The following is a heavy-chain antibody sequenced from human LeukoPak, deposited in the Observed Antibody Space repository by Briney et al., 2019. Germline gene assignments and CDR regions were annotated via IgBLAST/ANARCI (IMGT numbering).Heavy chain of an antibody. CDR3: ARLTMVLSPVDY. D-gene: IGHD4/OR15-4a*01. CDR2: INPNSGGT. J-gene: IGHJ4*02. V-gene: IGHV1-2*06. Sequence: ASVKVSCKASGYTFTGYYMHWVRQAPGQGLEWMGRINPNSGGTNYAQKFQGRVTMTRDTSISTAYMELSRLRSDDTAVYYCARLTMVLSPVDYWGQGTLVTVSS. CDR1: GYTFTGYY.